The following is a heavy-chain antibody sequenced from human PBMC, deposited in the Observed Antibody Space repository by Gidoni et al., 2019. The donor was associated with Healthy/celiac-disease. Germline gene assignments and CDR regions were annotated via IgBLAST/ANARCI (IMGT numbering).Heavy chain of an antibody. CDR2: IKSKTDGGTT. Sequence: EVQLVESGGGLVKPGGSLRLSCAASGFTFSNAWMSWVRQAPGKGLEWVGRIKSKTDGGTTDYAAPVKGRFTISRDDSKNTLYLQMNSLKTEDTAVYYCTTQTLSYYYGMDVWGQGTTVTVSS. V-gene: IGHV3-15*01. CDR1: GFTFSNAW. J-gene: IGHJ6*02. CDR3: TTQTLSYYYGMDV.